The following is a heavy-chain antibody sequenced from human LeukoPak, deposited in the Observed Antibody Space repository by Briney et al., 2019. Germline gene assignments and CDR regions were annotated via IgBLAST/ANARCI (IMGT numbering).Heavy chain of an antibody. J-gene: IGHJ2*01. V-gene: IGHV3-21*01. CDR3: ARDHWYFDL. Sequence: GGSLRLSCAASGFTFSSYSMNWVRQAPGKGLKWVSSISSSSSSYIYYADSVKGRFTISRDNAKNSLYLQMNSLRAEDTAVYYCARDHWYFDLWGRGTLVTVSS. CDR2: ISSSSSSYI. CDR1: GFTFSSYS.